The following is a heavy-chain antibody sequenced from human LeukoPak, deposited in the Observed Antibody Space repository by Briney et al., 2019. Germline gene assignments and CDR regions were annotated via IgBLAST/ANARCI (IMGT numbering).Heavy chain of an antibody. V-gene: IGHV4-59*08. Sequence: SETLSLTCIVSGGSITSYYWSWIRQPPGKGLEWIGYIYDSGLTNYNSSLRSRVTISVDTSKNQFSLKLSSVTAADTAVYYCARHSEPNSNLLWFDPWGQGTLVTVPS. D-gene: IGHD2/OR15-2a*01. J-gene: IGHJ5*02. CDR1: GGSITSYY. CDR2: IYDSGLT. CDR3: ARHSEPNSNLLWFDP.